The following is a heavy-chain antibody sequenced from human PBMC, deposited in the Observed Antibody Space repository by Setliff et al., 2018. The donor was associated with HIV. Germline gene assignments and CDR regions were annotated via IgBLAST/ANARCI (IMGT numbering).Heavy chain of an antibody. D-gene: IGHD3-9*01. V-gene: IGHV5-51*01. CDR3: ARHRHSVYYDVLTGVNWFDP. CDR2: IYPGDSDT. CDR1: GYSFTNYW. Sequence: GESLKISCKGSGYSFTNYWIAWVRQMPGKGLEWMGIIYPGDSDTRYSPSFQGQVTISAAKSISTAFLQWSSLKASDTAIYYCARHRHSVYYDVLTGVNWFDPWGQGTLVTVSS. J-gene: IGHJ5*02.